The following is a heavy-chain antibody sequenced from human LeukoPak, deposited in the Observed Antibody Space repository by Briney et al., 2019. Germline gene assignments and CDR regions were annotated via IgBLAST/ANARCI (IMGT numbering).Heavy chain of an antibody. V-gene: IGHV4-39*07. CDR1: GGSISSSSYY. J-gene: IGHJ5*01. D-gene: IGHD3-10*01. CDR3: TRDRQLEWFYL. Sequence: PSETLSLTCTVSGGSISSSSYYWGWIRQPPGKGLEWIGSIYYSGSTSYNPSLKSRVTISVDASKNQFSLKLRSVTAADTAVYYCTRDRQLEWFYLWGQGTLVTVSS. CDR2: IYYSGST.